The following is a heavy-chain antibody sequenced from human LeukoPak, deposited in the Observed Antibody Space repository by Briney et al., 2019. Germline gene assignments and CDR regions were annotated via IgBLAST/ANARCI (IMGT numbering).Heavy chain of an antibody. D-gene: IGHD3-10*02. Sequence: HAGGSLRLSCAASGFTFSSYEMNWVRQAPGKGLEWVSYIRSSGSTIYYADSVKGRFTISSDKAKNSLSVQMNSLRAEDTAVYYCAELGITMIGGVWGKGTTVTISS. CDR2: IRSSGSTI. CDR1: GFTFSSYE. CDR3: AELGITMIGGV. V-gene: IGHV3-48*03. J-gene: IGHJ6*04.